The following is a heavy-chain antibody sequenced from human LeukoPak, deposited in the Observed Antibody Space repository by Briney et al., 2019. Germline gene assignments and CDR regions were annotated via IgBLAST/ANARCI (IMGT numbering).Heavy chain of an antibody. CDR2: TYPGNSDT. CDR1: GYSFTNYW. J-gene: IGHJ5*02. Sequence: GESLKISCKGSGYSFTNYWIGWVRQIPGIGLEWMGITYPGNSDTRYSPSFQGQVTFSADKSISTAYLQWSSLKASDTAMYYCARHLSVDRSSSRWFDPWGQGTLVTVSS. CDR3: ARHLSVDRSSSRWFDP. D-gene: IGHD6-6*01. V-gene: IGHV5-51*01.